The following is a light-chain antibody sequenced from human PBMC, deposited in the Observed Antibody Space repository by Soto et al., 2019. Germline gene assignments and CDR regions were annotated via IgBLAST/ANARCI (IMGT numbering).Light chain of an antibody. CDR3: CSYAGSYTLL. CDR2: DVN. J-gene: IGLJ2*01. V-gene: IGLV2-11*01. Sequence: QPVLTQPRSVSGSPGQSVTISCTGTSSDVGGYNYVSWYQQHPGKGPKLMIYDVNKRPSGVPDHFSGSKSGNTASLTISGLQAEDEADYYCCSYAGSYTLLFGGGTKLTVL. CDR1: SSDVGGYNY.